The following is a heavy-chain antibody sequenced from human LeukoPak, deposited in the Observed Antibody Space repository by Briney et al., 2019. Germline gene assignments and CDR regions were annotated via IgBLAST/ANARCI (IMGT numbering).Heavy chain of an antibody. V-gene: IGHV3-30*18. D-gene: IGHD3-10*01. CDR2: IWYGGSNK. CDR3: AKGYSSGSYPNPKYYYYYYMDV. Sequence: PGRSLRLSCAASGFTFSSYGMHWVRQAPGKGLEWVAVIWYGGSNKYYADSVKGRFTISRDNSKNTLYLQMNSLRAEDTAVYYCAKGYSSGSYPNPKYYYYYYMDVWGKGTTVTVSS. J-gene: IGHJ6*03. CDR1: GFTFSSYG.